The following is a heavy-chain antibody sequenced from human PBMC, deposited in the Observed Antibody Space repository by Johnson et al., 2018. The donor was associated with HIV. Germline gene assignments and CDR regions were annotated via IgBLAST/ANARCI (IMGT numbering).Heavy chain of an antibody. CDR1: GLNFSDYS. V-gene: IGHV3-30*03. J-gene: IGHJ3*02. Sequence: QVQLVESGGGVVQPGRSMRLACAASGLNFSDYSMHWVRQAPGKGLEWVAVISYDGSNKYYADSVKGRFTISRDNSKNMLYLQMNSLRADDTALYYCARELTFDYVWGSYRPDAFDIWGQGTMVTVSS. D-gene: IGHD3-16*02. CDR2: ISYDGSNK. CDR3: ARELTFDYVWGSYRPDAFDI.